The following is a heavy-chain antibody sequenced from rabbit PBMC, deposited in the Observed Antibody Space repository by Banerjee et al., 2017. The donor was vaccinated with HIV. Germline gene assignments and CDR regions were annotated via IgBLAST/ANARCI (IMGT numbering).Heavy chain of an antibody. CDR3: ARELVVVLMGLGYYGMDL. CDR1: GIDFSRHNY. D-gene: IGHD8-1*01. CDR2: IYVSGGST. Sequence: QQQLEESGGGLVKPGGTLTLTCKASGIDFSRHNYMCWVRQAPGKGLELIACIYVSGGSTWYASWVDGRFTISKTSSTTVTLQMTSLTAADTATYFCARELVVVLMGLGYYGMDLWGQGTLVTVS. V-gene: IGHV1S43*01. J-gene: IGHJ6*01.